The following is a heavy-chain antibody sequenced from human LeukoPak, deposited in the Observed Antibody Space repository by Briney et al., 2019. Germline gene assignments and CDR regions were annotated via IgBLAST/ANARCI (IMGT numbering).Heavy chain of an antibody. Sequence: PGGSLRLSCAASGFSFDDYGMSWVRQAPGKGLEWVSGINWNGGSTGYANSVKGRFTISRDNAKNSLYLQMNSLRAEDTALYFCARGGGQEVVNDYWGQGTLVTVSS. J-gene: IGHJ4*02. CDR1: GFSFDDYG. CDR2: INWNGGST. V-gene: IGHV3-20*04. D-gene: IGHD2-2*01. CDR3: ARGGGQEVVNDY.